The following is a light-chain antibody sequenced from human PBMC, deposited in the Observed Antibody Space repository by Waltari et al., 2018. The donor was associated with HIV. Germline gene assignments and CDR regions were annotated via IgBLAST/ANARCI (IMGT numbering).Light chain of an antibody. Sequence: QSALTQPASVSGSPGPSITISCPVTRSDVGTYNLVPWYQHTPAEAPKLILFEVSERPSGVSSRFSGSKSGNTASLTISGLQAEDEADYYCCSYANSSTSFYVFGSGTKVTVL. CDR1: RSDVGTYNL. J-gene: IGLJ1*01. CDR2: EVS. CDR3: CSYANSSTSFYV. V-gene: IGLV2-23*02.